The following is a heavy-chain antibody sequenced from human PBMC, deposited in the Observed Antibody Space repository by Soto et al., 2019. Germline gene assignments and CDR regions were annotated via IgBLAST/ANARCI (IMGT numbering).Heavy chain of an antibody. V-gene: IGHV4-31*03. CDR1: GGSISSGGYY. J-gene: IGHJ4*02. Sequence: QVQLQESGPGLVKPSQTLSLTCTVSGGSISSGGYYWSWIRQHPGKGLEWIGYIYYSGSTYYNPSLKSRVTISVDSSKTQFSLKLSSVTAADTAVYYCAREDILTGYYYPDYWGQGTLVTVSS. CDR2: IYYSGST. CDR3: AREDILTGYYYPDY. D-gene: IGHD3-9*01.